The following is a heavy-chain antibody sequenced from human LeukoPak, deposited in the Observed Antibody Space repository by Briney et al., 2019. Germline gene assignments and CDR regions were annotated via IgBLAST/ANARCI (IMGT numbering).Heavy chain of an antibody. D-gene: IGHD5-12*01. V-gene: IGHV4-34*01. CDR1: GGSFSDSY. CDR3: ARGPRGYSGYGLLRFDY. J-gene: IGHJ4*02. CDR2: INHSGST. Sequence: SETLSLTCAVYGGSFSDSYWTWIRQPPGKGLEWIGEINHSGSTNYNPSLKSRVTISVDASKNQFSLKLSSVTAADTAVYYCARGPRGYSGYGLLRFDYWGQGTLVSVSS.